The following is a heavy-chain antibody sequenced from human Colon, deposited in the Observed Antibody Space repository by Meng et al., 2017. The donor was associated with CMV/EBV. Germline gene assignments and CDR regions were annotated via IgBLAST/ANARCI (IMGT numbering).Heavy chain of an antibody. V-gene: IGHV1-69*10. CDR2: IIPILGIA. CDR3: ARDQDAYCGGDCYSYE. Sequence: SVKVSCKASGGTFSSYAISWVRQAPGQGLEWMGGIIPILGIANYAQKFQGGVTITADKSTSTAYMELSSLRSEDTAVYYCARDQDAYCGGDCYSYEWGQGTLVTVSS. CDR1: GGTFSSYA. D-gene: IGHD2-21*01. J-gene: IGHJ4*02.